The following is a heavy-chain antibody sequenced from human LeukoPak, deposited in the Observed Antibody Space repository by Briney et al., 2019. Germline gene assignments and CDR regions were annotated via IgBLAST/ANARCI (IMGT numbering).Heavy chain of an antibody. D-gene: IGHD2-21*01. CDR1: GFTFSSYS. CDR2: ISSSSSYI. V-gene: IGHV3-21*01. Sequence: GGSLRLSCAASGFTFSSYSMNWVRQAPGNGLEWVSSISSSSSYIYYADSVKGRFTISRDNAKNSLYLQMNSLRAEDTAVYNCARVPRGGELWGAPDCWGQGTLVTVSS. CDR3: ARVPRGGELWGAPDC. J-gene: IGHJ4*02.